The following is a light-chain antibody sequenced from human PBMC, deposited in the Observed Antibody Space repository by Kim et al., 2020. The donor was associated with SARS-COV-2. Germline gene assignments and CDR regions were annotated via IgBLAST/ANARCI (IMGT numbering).Light chain of an antibody. V-gene: IGKV3-15*01. CDR2: GAS. CDR1: QSVSSN. J-gene: IGKJ2*01. Sequence: EIVMTQSPATLSVSPGERATLSCRASQSVSSNLAWYQQKPGQAPTLLIYGASTRATGIPARFSGSGSGTEFTLTISSLQSEDFAVYYCQQYHNWPYTFGQGTKLEI. CDR3: QQYHNWPYT.